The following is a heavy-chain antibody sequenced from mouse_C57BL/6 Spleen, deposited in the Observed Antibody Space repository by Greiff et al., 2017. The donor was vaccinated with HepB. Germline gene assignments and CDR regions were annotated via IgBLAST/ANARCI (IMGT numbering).Heavy chain of an antibody. V-gene: IGHV1-43*01. CDR3: ARWLLPYAMDY. D-gene: IGHD2-3*01. CDR1: GYSFTGYY. J-gene: IGHJ4*01. Sequence: EVQRVESGPELVKPGASVKISCKASGYSFTGYYMHWVKQSSEKSLEWIGEINPSTGGTSYNQKFKGKATLTVDKSSSTAYMQLKSLTSEDSAVYYCARWLLPYAMDYWGQGTSGTVSS. CDR2: INPSTGGT.